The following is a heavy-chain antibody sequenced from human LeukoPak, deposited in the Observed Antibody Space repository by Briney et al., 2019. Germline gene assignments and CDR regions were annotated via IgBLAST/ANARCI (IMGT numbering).Heavy chain of an antibody. Sequence: GGSLRLSCAASGFTFSSYAMSWVRQAPGKGLEWVSAISGSGGSTYYADSVKGRFTISRDNSENTLYLQMNSLRAEDTAVYYCAKAGLQQQLVPFDYWGQGTLVTVSS. J-gene: IGHJ4*02. CDR2: ISGSGGST. V-gene: IGHV3-23*01. D-gene: IGHD6-13*01. CDR3: AKAGLQQQLVPFDY. CDR1: GFTFSSYA.